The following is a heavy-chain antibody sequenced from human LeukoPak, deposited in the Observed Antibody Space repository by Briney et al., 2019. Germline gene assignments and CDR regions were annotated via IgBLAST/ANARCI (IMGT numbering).Heavy chain of an antibody. CDR2: ISWDGGST. J-gene: IGHJ4*02. V-gene: IGHV3-43*01. D-gene: IGHD6-25*01. CDR1: GFTFDDYT. Sequence: GGSLRLSCAASGFTFDDYTMHWVRQAPGKGLEWVSLISWDGGSTYYADSVKGRFTISRDNSKDSLYLQMDSLRTEDTALYYCAKDRSDSSGIDYWGQGTLVTVSS. CDR3: AKDRSDSSGIDY.